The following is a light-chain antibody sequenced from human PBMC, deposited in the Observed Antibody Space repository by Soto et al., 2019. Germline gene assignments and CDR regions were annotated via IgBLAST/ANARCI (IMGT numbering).Light chain of an antibody. CDR2: GAS. J-gene: IGKJ2*01. CDR3: QQYGSSPRDT. Sequence: EIVLTQSPGTLSLSPGERATLSCRASQSVSSSYLAWYQQKPGQAPRLLIYGASRRATGIPDRFSGSGSGTDFALTISRLEPEDFAVYYCQQYGSSPRDTFGQGTKLEIK. V-gene: IGKV3-20*01. CDR1: QSVSSSY.